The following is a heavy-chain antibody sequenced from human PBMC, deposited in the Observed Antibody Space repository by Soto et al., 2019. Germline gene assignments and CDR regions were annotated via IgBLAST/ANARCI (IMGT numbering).Heavy chain of an antibody. J-gene: IGHJ4*02. V-gene: IGHV1-18*01. D-gene: IGHD6-19*01. CDR2: ISAYNGNT. Sequence: ASVKVSCKASGYTFTSYGISWVRHAPGQGLEWMGWISAYNGNTNYAQKLQGRVTMTTDTSTSTAYMELRSLRSDDTAVYYCARDQLGIAVAGVDYWGQGTLVTVSS. CDR1: GYTFTSYG. CDR3: ARDQLGIAVAGVDY.